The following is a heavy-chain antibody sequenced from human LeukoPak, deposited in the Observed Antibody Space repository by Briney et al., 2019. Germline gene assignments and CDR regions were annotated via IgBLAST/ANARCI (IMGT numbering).Heavy chain of an antibody. CDR2: IYAGGGT. V-gene: IGHV3-53*01. J-gene: IGHJ6*02. Sequence: PGGSLRLSCAASGFTVSSSFMKSVRQAPGKGLEWVSVIYAGGGTSYADSVKGRFTISRDNSKNTLYLQMNSLRAEDTAVYYCAREPSDIALDVWGQGTTVTVSS. CDR1: GFTVSSSF. D-gene: IGHD2-15*01. CDR3: AREPSDIALDV.